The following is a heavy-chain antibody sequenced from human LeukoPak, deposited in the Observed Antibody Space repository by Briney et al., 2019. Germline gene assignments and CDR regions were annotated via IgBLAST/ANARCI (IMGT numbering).Heavy chain of an antibody. CDR2: IKQDGSEK. D-gene: IGHD2-21*01. CDR3: AGRLWETTDFDY. CDR1: GFTFSSSW. Sequence: PGGSLRLSCAASGFTFSSSWMSWVRQAPGKGLEWVANIKQDGSEKYYVDSVKGRFTISRDYAMNSLSLQMNSLRAEDTAVYYCAGRLWETTDFDYWGQGTLVTVSS. V-gene: IGHV3-7*01. J-gene: IGHJ4*02.